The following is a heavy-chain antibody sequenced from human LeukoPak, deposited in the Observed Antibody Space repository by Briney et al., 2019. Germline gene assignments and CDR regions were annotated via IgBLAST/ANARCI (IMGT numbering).Heavy chain of an antibody. CDR2: ISGSGGST. CDR3: AKDQNVLWFGELLYPSFDY. Sequence: PGGSLRLSCAASGFTFSSYAMSWVRQAPGKGLEWVSAISGSGGSTYYADSAKGRFTISRDKSKNTLYRQMNSLRAEDTAVYYCAKDQNVLWFGELLYPSFDYWGQGTLVTVSS. V-gene: IGHV3-23*01. CDR1: GFTFSSYA. D-gene: IGHD3-10*01. J-gene: IGHJ4*02.